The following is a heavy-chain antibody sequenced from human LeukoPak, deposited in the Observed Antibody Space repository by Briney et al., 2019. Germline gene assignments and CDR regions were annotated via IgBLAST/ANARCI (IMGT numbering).Heavy chain of an antibody. D-gene: IGHD3-16*02. CDR2: IRYDGTRK. Sequence: PGGSLRLSCVASGFIFDNYGMHWVRQAPGKGLEWVAFIRYDGTRKYSADSVKGRFTISRDNAKNSLYLQMNSLRAEDTAVYYCARESRYDYVWGSYRYGDYWGQGTLVTVSS. CDR3: ARESRYDYVWGSYRYGDY. V-gene: IGHV3-30*02. CDR1: GFIFDNYG. J-gene: IGHJ4*02.